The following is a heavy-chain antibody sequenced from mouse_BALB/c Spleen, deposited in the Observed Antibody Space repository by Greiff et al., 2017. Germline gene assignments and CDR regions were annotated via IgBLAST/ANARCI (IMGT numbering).Heavy chain of an antibody. Sequence: QVTLKVSGPGILQPSQTLSLTCSFSGFSLSTSGMGVSWIRQPSGKGLEWLAHIYWDDDKRYNPSLKSRLTISKDTSSNQVCLKITSVDTADTATYYCDLYRSYWYFDVGGAGTTVTVSS. V-gene: IGHV8-12*01. D-gene: IGHD2-12*01. CDR3: DLYRSYWYFDV. CDR1: GFSLSTSGMG. CDR2: IYWDDDK. J-gene: IGHJ1*01.